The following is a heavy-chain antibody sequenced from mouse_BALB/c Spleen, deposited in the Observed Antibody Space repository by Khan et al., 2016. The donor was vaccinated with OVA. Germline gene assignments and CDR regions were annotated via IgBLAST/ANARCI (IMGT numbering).Heavy chain of an antibody. CDR1: GYSLTRYG. J-gene: IGHJ2*01. CDR2: IWGGGST. CDR3: DRSNYLVRY. D-gene: IGHD2-1*01. V-gene: IGHV2-9*02. Sequence: QVQLKQSGPGLVAPSQSLSITCTVYGYSLTRYGVHWVRQPPGKGLEWLGVIWGGGSTNYNWALMSRLSISIDNSKSQVFLKMNSLQTDDTAVNYPDRSNYLVRYWGQGTTLTVSS.